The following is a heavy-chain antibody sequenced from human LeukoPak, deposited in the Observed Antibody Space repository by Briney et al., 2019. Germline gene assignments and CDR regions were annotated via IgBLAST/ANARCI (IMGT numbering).Heavy chain of an antibody. D-gene: IGHD3-3*01. CDR3: AKVPRQYDFWSGYPTNWFDP. CDR1: GFTLSNYN. V-gene: IGHV3-23*01. Sequence: GGSLRLSCAASGFTLSNYNMNWVRQAPGKGLEWVSAISGSGGSTYYADSVKGRFTISRDNSKNTLYLQMNSLRAEDTAVYYCAKVPRQYDFWSGYPTNWFDPWGQGTLVTVSS. CDR2: ISGSGGST. J-gene: IGHJ5*02.